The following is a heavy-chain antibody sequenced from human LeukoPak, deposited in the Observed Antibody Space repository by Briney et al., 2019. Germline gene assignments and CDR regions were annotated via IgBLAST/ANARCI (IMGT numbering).Heavy chain of an antibody. Sequence: SGGSLRLSWAASGFTFSSYAMSWVRQAPGKGLEWVSAISGSGGSTYYADSVKGRFTISRDNSKNTLYLQMNSLRAEDTAVYYCAKDYEDIVVVPAALGTGDNWFDPWGQGTLVTVSS. V-gene: IGHV3-23*01. CDR2: ISGSGGST. J-gene: IGHJ5*02. CDR1: GFTFSSYA. CDR3: AKDYEDIVVVPAALGTGDNWFDP. D-gene: IGHD2-2*01.